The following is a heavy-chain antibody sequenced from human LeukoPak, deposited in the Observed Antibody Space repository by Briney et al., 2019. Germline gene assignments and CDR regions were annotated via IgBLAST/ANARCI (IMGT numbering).Heavy chain of an antibody. CDR2: IKQDGSEK. V-gene: IGHV3-7*01. Sequence: PGGSLRLSCAASGFTFSSYWMNWDRQAPGKGLEWVANIKQDGSEKYYVDSVRGRFTISRDNAKNSLYLQMNSLRAEDTAVYYCARYSSGSLHFDYWGQGTLVTVSS. J-gene: IGHJ4*02. CDR1: GFTFSSYW. D-gene: IGHD3-22*01. CDR3: ARYSSGSLHFDY.